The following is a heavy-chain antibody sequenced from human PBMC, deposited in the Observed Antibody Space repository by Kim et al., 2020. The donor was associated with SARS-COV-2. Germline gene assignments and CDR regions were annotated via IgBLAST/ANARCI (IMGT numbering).Heavy chain of an antibody. CDR3: ARAGGILSGYYFDY. Sequence: SETLSLTCTVSGGSISSDYWSWIRQPPGKGLEWIGHIYYSGSTNYNPSLKSRVTISVDTSKNQFSLKLSSVTAADTAVYYCARAGGILSGYYFDYWGQG. CDR2: IYYSGST. J-gene: IGHJ4*02. CDR1: GGSISSDY. D-gene: IGHD3-9*01. V-gene: IGHV4-59*13.